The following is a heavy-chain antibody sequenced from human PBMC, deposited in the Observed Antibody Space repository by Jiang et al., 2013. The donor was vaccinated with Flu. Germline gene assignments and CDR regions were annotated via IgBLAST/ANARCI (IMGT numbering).Heavy chain of an antibody. Sequence: KNRITISVDTSKNQFSLKLSSVTAADTAMYYCARHTSGWYSEGFDSWGQGTQVTVSS. CDR3: ARHTSGWYSEGFDS. V-gene: IGHV4-61*07. J-gene: IGHJ5*01. D-gene: IGHD6-19*01.